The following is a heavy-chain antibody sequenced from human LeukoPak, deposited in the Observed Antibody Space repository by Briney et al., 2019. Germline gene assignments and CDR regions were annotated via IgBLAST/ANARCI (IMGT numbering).Heavy chain of an antibody. CDR1: GFTFSGYG. D-gene: IGHD3-3*01. V-gene: IGHV3-30*02. Sequence: GGSLRLSCAASGFTFSGYGMHWVRQAPGKGLEWVAFIRYDGSNKYYADSVKGRFTISRDNSKNTLYLQMNSLRAEDTAVYYCAKDINDFWSWYYSGVDYWGQGTLVTVSS. CDR2: IRYDGSNK. J-gene: IGHJ4*02. CDR3: AKDINDFWSWYYSGVDY.